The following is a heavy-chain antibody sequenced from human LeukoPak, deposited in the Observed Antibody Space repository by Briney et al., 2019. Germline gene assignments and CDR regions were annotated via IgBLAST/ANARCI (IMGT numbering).Heavy chain of an antibody. CDR2: IYYSGST. CDR3: AREEPEVGANWFDP. D-gene: IGHD1-26*01. J-gene: IGHJ5*02. CDR1: GGSISSSSYY. V-gene: IGHV4-39*02. Sequence: PSETLSLTCTVSGGSISSSSYYWGWIRQPPGKGLEWIGSIYYSGSTYYNPSLKSRVTISVDTSKNQFSLKLSSVTAADTAVYYCAREEPEVGANWFDPWGQGTLVTVSS.